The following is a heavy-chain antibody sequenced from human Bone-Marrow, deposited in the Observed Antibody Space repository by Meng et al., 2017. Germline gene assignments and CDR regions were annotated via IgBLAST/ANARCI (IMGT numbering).Heavy chain of an antibody. V-gene: IGHV4-59*12. J-gene: IGHJ3*02. D-gene: IGHD6-13*01. CDR1: GGSISSYY. CDR2: IYYSGST. Sequence: SETLSLTCTVSGGSISSYYWSWIRQPPGKGLEWIGYIYYSGSTNYNPSLKSRVTISVDTSKNQFSLKLSSVTAADTAVYYCAREEIAAPWTHDAFDIWGQGTMVTVSS. CDR3: AREEIAAPWTHDAFDI.